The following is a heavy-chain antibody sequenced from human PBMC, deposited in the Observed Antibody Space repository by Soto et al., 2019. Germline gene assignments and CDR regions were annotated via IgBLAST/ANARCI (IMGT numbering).Heavy chain of an antibody. J-gene: IGHJ4*02. V-gene: IGHV3-74*01. CDR3: VRDDLRLRLAY. D-gene: IGHD6-6*01. CDR1: GFTFSSYW. Sequence: PGGSLRLSCAASGFTFSSYWMHWVRQVPGKGLVWLSHINNDGTFTTYADSVKGRFTISRDNAKNTLYLQMNSLRAEDTAVYYCVRDDLRLRLAYWGLGTLVTVSS. CDR2: INNDGTFT.